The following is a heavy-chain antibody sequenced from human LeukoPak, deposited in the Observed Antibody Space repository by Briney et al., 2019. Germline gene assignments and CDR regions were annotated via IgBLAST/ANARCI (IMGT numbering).Heavy chain of an antibody. CDR2: ITGNSDNT. CDR1: GFTFSFYA. V-gene: IGHV3-23*01. D-gene: IGHD3-10*01. J-gene: IGHJ4*02. Sequence: ARGSLRLSCAASGFTFSFYAMNWVRQAPGKGLEWVTSITGNSDNTFYANSVKGRFTISRDNSKNTLYLQMNSLRAAETAVYYCVKEKNKYGFNGLDYWGQGTLVTVSS. CDR3: VKEKNKYGFNGLDY.